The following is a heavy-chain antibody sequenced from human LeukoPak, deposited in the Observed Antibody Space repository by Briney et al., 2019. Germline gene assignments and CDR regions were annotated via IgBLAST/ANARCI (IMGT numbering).Heavy chain of an antibody. CDR1: GGSISSGGYY. D-gene: IGHD6-19*01. J-gene: IGHJ1*01. CDR3: ARDGAVAGTEYFQH. Sequence: SQTLSLTCTVSGGSISSGGYYWSWIRQPPGKGLEWIGNIYYSGSTNYNPSLKSRVTISVDTSKNQFSLKLSSVTAADTAMYYCARDGAVAGTEYFQHWGRGTLVTVSS. CDR2: IYYSGST. V-gene: IGHV4-61*08.